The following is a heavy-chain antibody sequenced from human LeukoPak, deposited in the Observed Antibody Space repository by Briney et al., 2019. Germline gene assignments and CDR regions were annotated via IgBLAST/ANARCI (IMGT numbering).Heavy chain of an antibody. CDR1: GGSISSSSYY. J-gene: IGHJ4*02. Sequence: SETLSVTCTVSGGSISSSSYYWGWIRQPPGKGLEWIGSIYYSGSTYYNPSLKSRVTIYVDTSKNQFSLKLSSVTAADTAVYYCARSSLAAAGNWKCYFDYWGQGTLVTVSS. CDR3: ARSSLAAAGNWKCYFDY. D-gene: IGHD6-13*01. V-gene: IGHV4-39*01. CDR2: IYYSGST.